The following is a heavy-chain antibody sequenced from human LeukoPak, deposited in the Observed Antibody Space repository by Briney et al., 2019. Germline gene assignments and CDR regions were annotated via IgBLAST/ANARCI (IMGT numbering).Heavy chain of an antibody. CDR1: EFTFSSYW. CDR3: ARVSYYYGSGSYRPTAVYYFDY. V-gene: IGHV3-74*01. J-gene: IGHJ4*02. D-gene: IGHD3-10*01. Sequence: GGSLRLSCAASEFTFSSYWMHWVRQAPGKGLVWVSRINSDGSSTSYVDSVKGRFTISRDNAKNTLYLQMNSLRAEDTAVYYCARVSYYYGSGSYRPTAVYYFDYWGQGTLVTVSS. CDR2: INSDGSST.